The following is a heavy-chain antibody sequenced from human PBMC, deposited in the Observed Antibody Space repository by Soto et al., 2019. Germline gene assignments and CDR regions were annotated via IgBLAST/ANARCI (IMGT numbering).Heavy chain of an antibody. D-gene: IGHD5-18*01. Sequence: SETLSLTCTVSGGSISSSSYYWGWIRQPPGKGLEWIGSIYYSGSTYYNPSLKSRVTISVDTSKNQFSLKLSSVTAADMAVYYCARGDVDTAMAPLDYWGQGTLVTAPQ. CDR2: IYYSGST. J-gene: IGHJ4*02. CDR1: GGSISSSSYY. V-gene: IGHV4-39*01. CDR3: ARGDVDTAMAPLDY.